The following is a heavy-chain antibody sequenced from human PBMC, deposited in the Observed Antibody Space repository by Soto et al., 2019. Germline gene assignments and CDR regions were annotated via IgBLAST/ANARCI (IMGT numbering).Heavy chain of an antibody. CDR1: GFTFSSYA. Sequence: GGSLRLSCAASGFTFSSYAMHWVRQAPGKGLEWVAVISYDGSNKYYADSVKGRFTISRDNSKNTLYLQMNSLRAEDTAVYYCARDSRNYYDSDYYFYYRAQGTLVTVSS. J-gene: IGHJ4*02. CDR3: ARDSRNYYDSDYYFYY. V-gene: IGHV3-30-3*01. CDR2: ISYDGSNK. D-gene: IGHD3-22*01.